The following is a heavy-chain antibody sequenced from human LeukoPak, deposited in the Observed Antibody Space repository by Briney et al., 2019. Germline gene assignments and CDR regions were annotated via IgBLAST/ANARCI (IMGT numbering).Heavy chain of an antibody. CDR2: INHSGST. V-gene: IGHV4-38-2*02. Sequence: SETLSLTCTVSGYSITSGFYWGWIRQPPGKGLEWIGEINHSGSTNYNPSLKSRVTISVDTSKNQFSLKLSSVTAADTAVYYCARHARRSGSYLKFDYWGQGTLVTVSS. D-gene: IGHD3-10*01. CDR1: GYSITSGFY. J-gene: IGHJ4*02. CDR3: ARHARRSGSYLKFDY.